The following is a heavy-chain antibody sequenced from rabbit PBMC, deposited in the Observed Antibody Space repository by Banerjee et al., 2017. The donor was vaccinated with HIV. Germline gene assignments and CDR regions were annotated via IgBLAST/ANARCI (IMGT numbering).Heavy chain of an antibody. D-gene: IGHD4-1*01. V-gene: IGHV1S40*01. CDR3: ARDLAGVIGWNFNL. Sequence: QSLEESGGDLVKPEGSLTLTCTASGFSFSNKYVMCWVRQAPGKGLEWIGWIITDDSAYYASWVNGRFTISKTSSTTVTLQMTSLTAADTASYFCARDLAGVIGWNFNLWGPGTLVTVS. J-gene: IGHJ4*01. CDR1: GFSFSNKYV. CDR2: IITDDSA.